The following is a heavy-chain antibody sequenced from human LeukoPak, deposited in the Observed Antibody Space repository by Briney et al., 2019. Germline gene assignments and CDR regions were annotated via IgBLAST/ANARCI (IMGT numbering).Heavy chain of an antibody. CDR3: ATVLRGSAAFDY. J-gene: IGHJ4*02. Sequence: GGSLRLSCAASGFTFSSYSMNWVRQAPGKGLEWVGRIKTKTDGETVDYAVAVKDRFTISRDDSTYTVYLQMNSLKTEDTAVYFCATVLRGSAAFDYWGQGTLVTVSS. D-gene: IGHD3-3*01. CDR2: IKTKTDGETV. CDR1: GFTFSSYS. V-gene: IGHV3-15*01.